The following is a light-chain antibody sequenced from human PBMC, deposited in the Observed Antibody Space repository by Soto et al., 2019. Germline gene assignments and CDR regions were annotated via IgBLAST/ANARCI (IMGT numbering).Light chain of an antibody. Sequence: QSALTQPPSVSGSPGQSVTISCTGTSSDVGSYNRVSWYQQPPGTAPKLMIYEVSNRPSGVPDRFSGSKSGNTASLTISGLQAEDEADYYCSSYTGSSTYVFGTGPRSPS. V-gene: IGLV2-18*02. CDR3: SSYTGSSTYV. CDR2: EVS. J-gene: IGLJ1*01. CDR1: SSDVGSYNR.